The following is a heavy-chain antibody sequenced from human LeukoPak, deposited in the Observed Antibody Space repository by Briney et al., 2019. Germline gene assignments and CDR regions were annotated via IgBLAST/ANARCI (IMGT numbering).Heavy chain of an antibody. CDR2: ISSSSSYI. J-gene: IGHJ6*03. V-gene: IGHV3-21*01. CDR1: GFTFSNYK. Sequence: GGSLRLSCAASGFTFSNYKLNWVRQAPGKGLEWVSSISSSSSYIYYADSVKGRFTISRDNAKNSLYLQMNSLRAEDTAVYYCARDRQWLAHMDVWGKGTTVTVSS. D-gene: IGHD6-19*01. CDR3: ARDRQWLAHMDV.